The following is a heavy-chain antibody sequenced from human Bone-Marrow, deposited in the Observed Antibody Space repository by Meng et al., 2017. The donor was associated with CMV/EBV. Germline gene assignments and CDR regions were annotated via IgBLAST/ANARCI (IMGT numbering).Heavy chain of an antibody. Sequence: GGSLRLSCAASGFTFSSYAMSWVRQAPGKGLEWVSSISSNSTYIYYADSVKGRFTISRDNAKNSLYLQMNSLRAEDSAVYYCARDSRRTDWGQGTLVTVSS. CDR2: ISSNSTYI. CDR3: ARDSRRTD. V-gene: IGHV3-21*01. D-gene: IGHD1-1*01. J-gene: IGHJ4*02. CDR1: GFTFSSYA.